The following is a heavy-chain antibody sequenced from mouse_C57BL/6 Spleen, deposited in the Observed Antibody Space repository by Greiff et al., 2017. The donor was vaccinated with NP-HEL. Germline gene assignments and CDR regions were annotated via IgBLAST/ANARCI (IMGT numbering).Heavy chain of an antibody. Sequence: QVQLQQPGAELVKPGASVKLSCKASGYTFTSYWMHWVKPRPGRGLEWIGRIDPNSGGTKYNEKFKSKATLTVDKPSSTAYMQLSSLTSEDSAVYYCATGGDGYYEYYAMDYWGQGTSVTVSS. CDR2: IDPNSGGT. CDR3: ATGGDGYYEYYAMDY. V-gene: IGHV1-72*01. D-gene: IGHD2-3*01. J-gene: IGHJ4*01. CDR1: GYTFTSYW.